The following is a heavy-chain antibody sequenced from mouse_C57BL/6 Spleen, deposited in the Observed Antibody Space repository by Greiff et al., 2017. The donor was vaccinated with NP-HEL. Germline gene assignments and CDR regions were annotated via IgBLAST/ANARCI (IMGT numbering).Heavy chain of an antibody. CDR1: GYTFTDYY. J-gene: IGHJ1*03. CDR2: IYPGSGNT. D-gene: IGHD2-4*01. Sequence: QVQLKESGAELVRPGASVKLSCKASGYTFTDYYINWVKQRPGQGLEWIARIYPGSGNTYYNEKFKGKATLPAEKSSSTAYMQLSSLTSEDSAVYFCARYYDYDDGALDVWGTGTTVTVSS. CDR3: ARYYDYDDGALDV. V-gene: IGHV1-76*01.